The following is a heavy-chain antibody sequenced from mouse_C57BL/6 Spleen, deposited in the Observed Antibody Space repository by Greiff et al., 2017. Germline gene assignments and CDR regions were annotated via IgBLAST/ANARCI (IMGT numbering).Heavy chain of an antibody. J-gene: IGHJ3*01. Sequence: QVHVKQSGAELVRPGASVTLSCKASGYTFTDYEMHWVKQTPVHGLEWIGAIDPETGGTAYNQKFKGKAILTADKSSSTAYMELRSLTSEDSAVYYCTTYSPWFAYWGQGTLVTVSA. V-gene: IGHV1-15*01. CDR1: GYTFTDYE. CDR3: TTYSPWFAY. CDR2: IDPETGGT.